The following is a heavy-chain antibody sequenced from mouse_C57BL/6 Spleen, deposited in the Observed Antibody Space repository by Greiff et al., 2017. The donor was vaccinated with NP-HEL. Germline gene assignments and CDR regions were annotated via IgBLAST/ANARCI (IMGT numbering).Heavy chain of an antibody. J-gene: IGHJ2*01. Sequence: EVQLQQSGAELVRPGASVKLSCTASGFNIKDDYMHWVKQRPEQGLEWIGWIDPENGDTEYASKFQGKATITADTSSNTAYLQLSSLTSEDTAVYYCTTSYGSSSGYWGQGTTLTVSS. D-gene: IGHD1-1*01. CDR2: IDPENGDT. CDR1: GFNIKDDY. CDR3: TTSYGSSSGY. V-gene: IGHV14-4*01.